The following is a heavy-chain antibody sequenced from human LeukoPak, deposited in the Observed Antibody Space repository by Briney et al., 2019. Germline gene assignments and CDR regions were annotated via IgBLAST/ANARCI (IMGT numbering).Heavy chain of an antibody. J-gene: IGHJ4*02. CDR2: IYSSGST. Sequence: SETLSLTCTVSGGSISDYYWSWIRQPAGKGLEWIGRIYSSGSTNYNPSLKSRVTMSVDTSKNQFSLKLSSVTAADTAVYYCARGVYIAAAQYAYWGQGTLVTVSS. CDR3: ARGVYIAAAQYAY. V-gene: IGHV4-4*07. CDR1: GGSISDYY. D-gene: IGHD6-13*01.